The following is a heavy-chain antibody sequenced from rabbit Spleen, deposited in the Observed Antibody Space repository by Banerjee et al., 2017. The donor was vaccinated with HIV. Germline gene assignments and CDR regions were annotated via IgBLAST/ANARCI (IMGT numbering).Heavy chain of an antibody. V-gene: IGHV1S45*01. D-gene: IGHD8-1*01. CDR1: GFSFSSSYD. CDR2: IYTGNNKN. J-gene: IGHJ4*01. Sequence: QEQLVESGGGLVQPGASLTLTCTASGFSFSSSYDMCWVRQAPGKGLEWIGCIYTGNNKNYYASWAKGRFTISKTSSTMVTLQMTSLTAADTATYFCARDAGSYDYIDGVFDLWGPGTLVTVS. CDR3: ARDAGSYDYIDGVFDL.